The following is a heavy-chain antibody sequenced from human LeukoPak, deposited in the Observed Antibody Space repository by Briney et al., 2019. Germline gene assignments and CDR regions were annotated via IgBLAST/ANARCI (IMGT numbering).Heavy chain of an antibody. CDR3: ARVDCSTTTCPYGMDV. CDR2: ISYDGSDK. D-gene: IGHD2-2*01. V-gene: IGHV3-30-3*01. Sequence: GGSLRLSCAASGFTFNSYAMHWVRQAPGKGLEWVAVISYDGSDKYYADSVKGRFTVSRDNSKNTLYLQMNSLRAEDTAAYYCARVDCSTTTCPYGMDVWGQGTTVTVSS. CDR1: GFTFNSYA. J-gene: IGHJ6*02.